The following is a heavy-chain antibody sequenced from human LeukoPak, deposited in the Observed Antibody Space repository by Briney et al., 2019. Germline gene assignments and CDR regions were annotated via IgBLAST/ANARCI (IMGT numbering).Heavy chain of an antibody. Sequence: GVSLRLSCAAAGFTFSGHARIWVRQAPGKGLEGVSGISTSGGSTYYGNSVKGRFAISKDNSKNMVYMQTTSLRAEDTAVYYCAKDRPGEAWFDYWGQGTLVTVSS. J-gene: IGHJ4*02. CDR3: AKDRPGEAWFDY. D-gene: IGHD7-27*01. V-gene: IGHV3-23*01. CDR2: ISTSGGST. CDR1: GFTFSGHA.